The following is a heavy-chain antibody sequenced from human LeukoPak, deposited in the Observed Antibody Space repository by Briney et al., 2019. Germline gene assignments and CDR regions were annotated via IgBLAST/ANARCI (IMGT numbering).Heavy chain of an antibody. CDR2: INWNGGST. CDR1: GFTVSNTY. Sequence: GGSLRLSCAASGFTVSNTYMNWVRQAPGKGLEWVSNINWNGGSTGYADSVKGRFTISRDNAKNSLYLQMNSLRAEDTALYYCARVFSSSSWYYFDYWGQGTLVTVSS. CDR3: ARVFSSSSWYYFDY. J-gene: IGHJ4*02. D-gene: IGHD6-13*01. V-gene: IGHV3-20*04.